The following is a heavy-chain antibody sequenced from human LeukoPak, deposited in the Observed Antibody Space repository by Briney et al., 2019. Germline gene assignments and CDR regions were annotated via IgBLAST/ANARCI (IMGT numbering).Heavy chain of an antibody. J-gene: IGHJ5*02. CDR2: INPNSGGT. V-gene: IGHV1-2*02. CDR3: ARDRGRCSSTSCYRPYSVSWFDP. D-gene: IGHD2-2*02. Sequence: EASVKVSCKASGYTFTGYYMHWVRQAPGQGLEWMGWINPNSGGTNYVQKFQGRVTMTRDTSISTAYMELSRLRSDDTAVYYCARDRGRCSSTSCYRPYSVSWFDPWGQGTLVTVSS. CDR1: GYTFTGYY.